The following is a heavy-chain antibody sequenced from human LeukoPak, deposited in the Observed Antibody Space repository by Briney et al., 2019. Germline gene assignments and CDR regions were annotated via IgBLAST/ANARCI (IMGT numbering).Heavy chain of an antibody. J-gene: IGHJ4*02. CDR2: IYSGGST. V-gene: IGHV3-66*01. D-gene: IGHD3-22*01. CDR1: GFTVSSNY. CDR3: ARGEDTMILVVIRSGYFDY. Sequence: GGSLRLSCAASGFTVSSNYMSWVRQAPGKGQEWVSVIYSGGSTYYADSVKGRFTISRDNSKNTLYLQMNSLRAEDTAVYYCARGEDTMILVVIRSGYFDYWGQGTLVTVSS.